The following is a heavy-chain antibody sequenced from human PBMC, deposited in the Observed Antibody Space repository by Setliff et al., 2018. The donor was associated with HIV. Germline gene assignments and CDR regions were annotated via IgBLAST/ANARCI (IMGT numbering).Heavy chain of an antibody. D-gene: IGHD3-10*01. CDR2: ISSSSSTI. V-gene: IGHV3-48*01. CDR3: ASVLRYYGSGSYPFGY. Sequence: GGSLRLSCAASGFTFSSYSMNWVRQAPGKGLEWVSYISSSSSTIYYADSVKGRFTISRDNSKNTLYLQMNSLRAEDTAVYYCASVLRYYGSGSYPFGYWGQGTLVTVSS. J-gene: IGHJ4*02. CDR1: GFTFSSYS.